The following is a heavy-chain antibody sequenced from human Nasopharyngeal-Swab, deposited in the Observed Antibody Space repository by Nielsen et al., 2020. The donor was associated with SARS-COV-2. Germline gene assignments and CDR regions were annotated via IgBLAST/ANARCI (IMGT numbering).Heavy chain of an antibody. CDR2: ISSSSSYI. CDR1: GFTFSSYS. J-gene: IGHJ4*02. D-gene: IGHD6-19*01. V-gene: IGHV3-21*01. CDR3: ARDRSSSGWYEVDY. Sequence: GGLLRSSFAAFGFTFSSYSMNWVRQAPGKGLEWVSSISSSSSYIYYADSVKGRFTISRDNAKNSLYLQMNSLRAEDTAVYYCARDRSSSGWYEVDYWGQGTLVTVSS.